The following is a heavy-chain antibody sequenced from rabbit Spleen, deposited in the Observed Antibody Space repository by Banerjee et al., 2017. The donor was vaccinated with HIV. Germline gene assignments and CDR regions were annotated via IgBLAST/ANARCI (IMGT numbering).Heavy chain of an antibody. CDR2: IYAGSSGNT. CDR1: GFSFSDRDV. CDR3: ARDLVGVIGWNFYL. V-gene: IGHV1S45*01. Sequence: QEQLVESGGGLVKPQGSLTLTCKASGFSFSDRDVMCWVRQAPGKGLEWIACIYAGSSGNTYYASWAKGRFTISKTSSTTVTLRMTSLTAADRAAYFCARDLVGVIGWNFYLWGQGTLVTVS. D-gene: IGHD1-1*01. J-gene: IGHJ3*01.